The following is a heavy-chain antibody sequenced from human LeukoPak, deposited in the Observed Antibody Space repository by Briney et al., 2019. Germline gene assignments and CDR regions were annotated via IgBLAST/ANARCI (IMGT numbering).Heavy chain of an antibody. V-gene: IGHV1-46*01. CDR2: ISPSGGST. Sequence: ASVKVSCKASGYTFTSYYMHWVRQAPGQGLEWMGIISPSGGSTSYAQKFQGRVTMTRDTSTSTVYMELSSLRSEDTAVYYCARDILTGYYTLGWFDPWGQGTLVTVSS. J-gene: IGHJ5*02. D-gene: IGHD3-9*01. CDR3: ARDILTGYYTLGWFDP. CDR1: GYTFTSYY.